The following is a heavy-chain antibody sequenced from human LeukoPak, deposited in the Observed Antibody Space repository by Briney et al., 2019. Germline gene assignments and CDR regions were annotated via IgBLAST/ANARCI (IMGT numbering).Heavy chain of an antibody. CDR2: IYYSGST. J-gene: IGHJ4*02. CDR3: ARAYCGGDCYPFDY. Sequence: SATLSLTCTVSGGSISSYYWSWIRQPPGKGLEWIGYIYYSGSTNYNPSLKSRVTISVDTSKNQFSLKLSSVTAADTAVYYCARAYCGGDCYPFDYWGQGTLVTVSS. D-gene: IGHD2-21*02. V-gene: IGHV4-59*01. CDR1: GGSISSYY.